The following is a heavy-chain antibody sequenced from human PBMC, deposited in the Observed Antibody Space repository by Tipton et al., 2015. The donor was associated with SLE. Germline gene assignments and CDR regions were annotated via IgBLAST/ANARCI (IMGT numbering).Heavy chain of an antibody. Sequence: TLSLTCTVSGDSISSGTYYWNWIRQPAGKPLEWIGEITNSGSPNYNPSLKSRVTISVDTSKSQLSLKLSSVTAADTAVYYCARGISGYYYYFCMDVWDKGTTVTVSS. CDR3: ARGISGYYYYFCMDV. D-gene: IGHD2-21*01. CDR2: ITNSGSP. CDR1: GDSISSGTYY. J-gene: IGHJ6*03. V-gene: IGHV4-61*09.